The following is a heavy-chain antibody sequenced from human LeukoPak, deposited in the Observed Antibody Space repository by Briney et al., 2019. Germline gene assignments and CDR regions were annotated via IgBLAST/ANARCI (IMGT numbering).Heavy chain of an antibody. D-gene: IGHD3-10*01. J-gene: IGHJ4*02. CDR2: IFPGDSDT. V-gene: IGHV5-51*01. CDR1: GYSFTTYW. Sequence: LGESLKISCRGSGYSFTTYWIGWVRQMPGKGLEWMGIIFPGDSDTRYSPSFQGQVTMSANKSTSTAYLQWSSLKASDTAMYYCARRGVKDSLDSWGQGTLVTVSS. CDR3: ARRGVKDSLDS.